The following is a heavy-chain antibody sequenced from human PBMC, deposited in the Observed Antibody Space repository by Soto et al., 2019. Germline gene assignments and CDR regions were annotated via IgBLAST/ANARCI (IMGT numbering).Heavy chain of an antibody. CDR3: ARDRGYSYGYVY. J-gene: IGHJ4*02. Sequence: GGSLRLSCAASGFPFSIYCMHLVRQSPGKGLEWVAFISYDGSNKYYADSVKGRFTISRDNSKNTLYLQMNSLRAEDTAVYYCARDRGYSYGYVYWGQGTLVPVSS. CDR1: GFPFSIYC. D-gene: IGHD5-18*01. V-gene: IGHV3-30*03. CDR2: ISYDGSNK.